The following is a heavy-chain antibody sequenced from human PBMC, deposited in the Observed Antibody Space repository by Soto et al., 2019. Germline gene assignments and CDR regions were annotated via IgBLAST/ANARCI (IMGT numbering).Heavy chain of an antibody. CDR2: IYYSGSA. D-gene: IGHD4-17*01. CDR3: ARHGVDYGDYASYYYYGMDV. V-gene: IGHV4-39*01. J-gene: IGHJ6*02. CDR1: GGSISSSTYY. Sequence: QLQLEESGPGLVKPSETLSLTCTVSGGSISSSTYYWGWIRQPPVKGPEWIGMIYYSGSAYYNPSLKSRVTISIDTSKNQFSLRLSSVTAADTAVYYCARHGVDYGDYASYYYYGMDVWGRGTTVTVSS.